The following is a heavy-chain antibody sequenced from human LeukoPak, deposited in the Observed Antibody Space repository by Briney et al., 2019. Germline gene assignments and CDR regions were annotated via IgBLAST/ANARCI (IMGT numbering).Heavy chain of an antibody. J-gene: IGHJ6*03. V-gene: IGHV3-33*06. Sequence: GGSLRLSCAASGFTFSSYGMHWVRQAPGKGLEWVAVICDYGSNKYYADSVKGRFTISRDNSKNTLYLQMNSLRAEDTAVYYCAKDQRELVVVAATQTYYYYMDVWGKGTTVTVSS. CDR1: GFTFSSYG. CDR2: ICDYGSNK. D-gene: IGHD2-15*01. CDR3: AKDQRELVVVAATQTYYYYMDV.